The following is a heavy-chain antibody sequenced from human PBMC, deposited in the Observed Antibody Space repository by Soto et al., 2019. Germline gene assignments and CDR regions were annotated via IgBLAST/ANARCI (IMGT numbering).Heavy chain of an antibody. J-gene: IGHJ6*02. Sequence: PVDSLKVSCKGSGYSFTSYWISWVRQMPGKGLEWMGRIDPSDSYTNYSPSFQGHVTISADKSISTAYLQWSSLKASDTAMYYCARHYCTNGVCYYGMDVWGQGTTVTVPS. CDR1: GYSFTSYW. V-gene: IGHV5-10-1*01. CDR3: ARHYCTNGVCYYGMDV. D-gene: IGHD2-8*01. CDR2: IDPSDSYT.